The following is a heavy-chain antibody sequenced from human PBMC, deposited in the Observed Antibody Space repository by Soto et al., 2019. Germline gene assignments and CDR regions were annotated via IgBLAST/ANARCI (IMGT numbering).Heavy chain of an antibody. V-gene: IGHV4-59*01. Sequence: SETLSLTCTVSGGSISSYYWSWIRQPPGKGLEWIGYIYYSGSTNYNPSLKSRVTISVDTSKNQFSLKLSSVTAADTAVYYCARDIHLRSDYWGQGTLVTVSS. CDR2: IYYSGST. J-gene: IGHJ4*02. D-gene: IGHD4-17*01. CDR1: GGSISSYY. CDR3: ARDIHLRSDY.